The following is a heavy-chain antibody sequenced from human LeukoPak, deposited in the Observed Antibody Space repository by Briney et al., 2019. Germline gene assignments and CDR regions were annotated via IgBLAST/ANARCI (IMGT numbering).Heavy chain of an antibody. J-gene: IGHJ6*03. D-gene: IGHD2-2*01. V-gene: IGHV1-69*05. Sequence: ASVKVSCKASGGTFSSYAISWVRQAPGQGLEWMGGIIPIFGTANYAQKFQGRVTITTDESTSTAYIELSSLRSEDTAVYYCARQIVVVPAATNDYYYYYMDVWGKGTTVTVSS. CDR1: GGTFSSYA. CDR2: IIPIFGTA. CDR3: ARQIVVVPAATNDYYYYYMDV.